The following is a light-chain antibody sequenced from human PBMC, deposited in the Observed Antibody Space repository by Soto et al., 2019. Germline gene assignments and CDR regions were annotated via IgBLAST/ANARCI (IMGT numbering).Light chain of an antibody. J-gene: IGLJ1*01. CDR1: SSDVGNYNL. V-gene: IGLV2-23*02. CDR2: EVD. CDR3: SSYAGIREV. Sequence: SALTQPASVSESPGQSITISCTGTSSDVGNYNLVSWYQQHPGRAPKLMIYEVDSRPSGVSSRFSGSKSGNTASLTISGLQAEDEADYYRSSYAGIREVFGTGTKVTVL.